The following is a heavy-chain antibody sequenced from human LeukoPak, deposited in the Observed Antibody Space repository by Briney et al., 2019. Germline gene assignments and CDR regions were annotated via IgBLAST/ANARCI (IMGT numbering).Heavy chain of an antibody. Sequence: AGGSLRLSCAASGFTFSSYAMSWVRQAPGKGLEWVSAISGSGGSTYYADSVKGRFTISRDNSKNTLYLQMNSLRAEDTAVYYCAKHGSGGYLTSHFDYWGQGTLVTVSS. J-gene: IGHJ4*02. D-gene: IGHD3-10*01. CDR1: GFTFSSYA. CDR2: ISGSGGST. V-gene: IGHV3-23*01. CDR3: AKHGSGGYLTSHFDY.